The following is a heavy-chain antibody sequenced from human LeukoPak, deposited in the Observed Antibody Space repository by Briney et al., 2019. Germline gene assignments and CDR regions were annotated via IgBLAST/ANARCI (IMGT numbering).Heavy chain of an antibody. CDR1: GDSINSASNS. D-gene: IGHD2-2*01. CDR3: ARRKYQPLDFDY. Sequence: SETLSLTCAVSGDSINSASNSWNWIRQPPGKGLEWIGYTYYSGNSYYNPSLKTPVTISVDTSKNQFSLKLSSVTAADTAVYYCARRKYQPLDFDYWGQGTLVTVSS. CDR2: TYYSGNS. J-gene: IGHJ4*02. V-gene: IGHV4-30-4*07.